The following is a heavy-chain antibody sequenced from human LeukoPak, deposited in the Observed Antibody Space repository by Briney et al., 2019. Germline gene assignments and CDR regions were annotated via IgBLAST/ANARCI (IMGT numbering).Heavy chain of an antibody. CDR3: ARAIGATNIDY. J-gene: IGHJ4*02. D-gene: IGHD1-26*01. CDR2: IYYSGST. Sequence: PSQTLSLTCTVSGGSISSGGYYWSWIRQHPGKGLEWIGYIYYSGSTNYNPSLKSRVTISVDTSKNQFSLKLSSVTAADTAVYYCARAIGATNIDYWGQGTLVTVSS. V-gene: IGHV4-61*08. CDR1: GGSISSGGYY.